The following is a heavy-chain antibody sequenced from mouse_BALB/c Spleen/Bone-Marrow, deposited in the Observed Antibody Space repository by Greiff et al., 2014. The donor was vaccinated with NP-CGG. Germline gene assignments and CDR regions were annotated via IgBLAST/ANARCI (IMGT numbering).Heavy chain of an antibody. CDR1: GFNIKDTY. V-gene: IGHV14-3*02. J-gene: IGHJ3*01. D-gene: IGHD1-1*01. CDR3: AICYYGSSGFAY. Sequence: EVQLQESGAELVKPGASVKLSCTASGFNIKDTYMHWVKQRPEQGLEWIGRIDPANGNTKYDPKFQGKATITADTSSNTAYPQLSSLTSEDTAVYYCAICYYGSSGFAYWGQGTLVTVSA. CDR2: IDPANGNT.